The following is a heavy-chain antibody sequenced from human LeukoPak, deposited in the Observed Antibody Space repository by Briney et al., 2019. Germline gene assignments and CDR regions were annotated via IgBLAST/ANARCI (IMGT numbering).Heavy chain of an antibody. CDR2: IVVGSGNT. CDR1: GFTFTSSA. Sequence: GASVKVSCKASGFTFTSSAMQWVLQARGQRLEWIGWIVVGSGNTNYAQKFQERVTITRDMSTSTAYMELSSLRSEDTAVYYCAAVGDRFLEWLPVDYWGQGTLVTVSS. D-gene: IGHD3-3*01. CDR3: AAVGDRFLEWLPVDY. J-gene: IGHJ4*02. V-gene: IGHV1-58*02.